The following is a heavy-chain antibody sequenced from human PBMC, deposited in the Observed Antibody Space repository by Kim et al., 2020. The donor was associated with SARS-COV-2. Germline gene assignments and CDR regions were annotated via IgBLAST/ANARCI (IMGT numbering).Heavy chain of an antibody. D-gene: IGHD2-2*01. CDR3: AREAVVPGYYGMDV. J-gene: IGHJ6*02. V-gene: IGHV3-21*01. Sequence: ESVKGRFTTSRDNAKNSLYLQMNSLRAEDTAVYYCAREAVVPGYYGMDVWGQGTTVTVSS.